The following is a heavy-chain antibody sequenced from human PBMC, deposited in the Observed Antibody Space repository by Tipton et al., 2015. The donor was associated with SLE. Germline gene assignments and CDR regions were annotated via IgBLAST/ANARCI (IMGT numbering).Heavy chain of an antibody. CDR1: GDSLSSYY. CDR2: IYSSGSS. J-gene: IGHJ4*02. Sequence: TLSLTCTVSGDSLSSYYWSWIRQPAEKGLEWIGHIYSSGSSHYNPSLKSRVTMSVDTSKNQFSLPLSHVTAADTASYYCGRVFGYSTGWSFDYGGQGMQVTVSS. CDR3: GRVFGYSTGWSFDY. D-gene: IGHD6-19*01. V-gene: IGHV4-4*07.